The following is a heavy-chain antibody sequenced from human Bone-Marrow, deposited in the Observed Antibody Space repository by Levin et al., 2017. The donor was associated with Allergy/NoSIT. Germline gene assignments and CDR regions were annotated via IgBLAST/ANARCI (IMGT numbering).Heavy chain of an antibody. CDR3: ARTRQYNSGWFAAFDI. D-gene: IGHD6-13*01. CDR2: IKNDGSST. CDR1: GFTFSTYG. J-gene: IGHJ3*02. Sequence: QTGGSLRLSCAASGFTFSTYGMNWVRQAPGKGLAWVSGIKNDGSSTNYADSVKGRFTISRDNANNMVYLQMNSLRAEDTAVFYCARTRQYNSGWFAAFDIWGQGTKVTVSS. V-gene: IGHV3-74*01.